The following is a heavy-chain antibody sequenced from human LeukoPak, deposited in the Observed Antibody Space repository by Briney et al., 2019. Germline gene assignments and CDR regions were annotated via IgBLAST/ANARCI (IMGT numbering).Heavy chain of an antibody. J-gene: IGHJ4*02. CDR3: ARETLAGRPSLSEYYVDY. CDR1: GGSISSGRYY. CDR2: IYTSGNT. D-gene: IGHD6-6*01. V-gene: IGHV4-61*02. Sequence: SQTLSLTCTVSGGSISSGRYYWSWIRQPAGKGLEWIGRIYTSGNTNYNPSLKSRVTISVDTSKNQFSLKLSSVTAADTAVYYCARETLAGRPSLSEYYVDYWGQGTLVTVSS.